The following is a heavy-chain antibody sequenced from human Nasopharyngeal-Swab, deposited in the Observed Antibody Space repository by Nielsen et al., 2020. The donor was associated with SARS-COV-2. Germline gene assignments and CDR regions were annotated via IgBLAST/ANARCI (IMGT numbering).Heavy chain of an antibody. CDR2: INPSGGST. Sequence: ASVKVSCKASGYTFTGYYMHWVRQAPGQGLEWMGIINPSGGSTSYAQKFQGRVTMTRDTSTSTVYMELSSLRSEDTAMYYCARDLTVTDGDYYYYGMDVWGQGTTVTVSS. J-gene: IGHJ6*02. CDR1: GYTFTGYY. V-gene: IGHV1-46*01. D-gene: IGHD4-17*01. CDR3: ARDLTVTDGDYYYYGMDV.